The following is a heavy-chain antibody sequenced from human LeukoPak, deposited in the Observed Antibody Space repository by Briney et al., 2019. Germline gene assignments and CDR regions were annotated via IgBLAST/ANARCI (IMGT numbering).Heavy chain of an antibody. CDR3: ARDVPATN. V-gene: IGHV3-53*01. Sequence: GGSLRLSCTASAFAVSINYMSWVRQAPGKGLEWVSVLYSDGGTFYADSVKGRFTISRDSSKNTLSLQMNSLRAEDTAVYYCARDVPATNWGQGTLVTVSS. CDR1: AFAVSINY. J-gene: IGHJ4*02. D-gene: IGHD2-2*01. CDR2: LYSDGGT.